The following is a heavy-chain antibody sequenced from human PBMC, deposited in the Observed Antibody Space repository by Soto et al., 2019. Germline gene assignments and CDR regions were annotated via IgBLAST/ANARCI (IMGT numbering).Heavy chain of an antibody. CDR1: GVTFSTYA. D-gene: IGHD5-18*01. J-gene: IGHJ4*02. CDR2: IIPMFGTA. Sequence: QVQLVQSGAEVKKPESSVKVSCKAPGVTFSTYAISWVRQAPGQGLEWMGGIIPMFGTANYAQRFQDRVTTTADEATNTVYMELSSLRSEDTAVYFCESGIQLWLRRINNGYSGWGQGTLVTVSS. V-gene: IGHV1-69*12. CDR3: ESGIQLWLRRINNGYSG.